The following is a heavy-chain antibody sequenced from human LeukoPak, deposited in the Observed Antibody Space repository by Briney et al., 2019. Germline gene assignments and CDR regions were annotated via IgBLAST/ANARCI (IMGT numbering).Heavy chain of an antibody. D-gene: IGHD6-25*01. CDR2: FDPEDGKT. CDR3: ATGGVSAASGKPGYYYYYGMDV. V-gene: IGHV1-24*01. J-gene: IGHJ6*02. Sequence: ASVKVSCKVSGYTLTELSMHWVRQAPGKGLEWMGGFDPEDGKTIYAQKFQGRVTMTEDTSTDTAYMELSSLRSEDTAVYYCATGGVSAASGKPGYYYYYGMDVWGQGTTVTVSS. CDR1: GYTLTELS.